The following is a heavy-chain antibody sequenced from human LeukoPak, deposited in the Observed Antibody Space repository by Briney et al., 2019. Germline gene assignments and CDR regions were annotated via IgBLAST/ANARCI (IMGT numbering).Heavy chain of an antibody. J-gene: IGHJ5*02. Sequence: GGSLRLSCAASGFTFSSYSMNWVRQAPGKGLEWVSYISSSSSTIYYADSVKGRFTISRDNSKNTLFLQMNSLRAEDTAVYYCAKALSGTYYNWFDPWGQGTLVTVSS. CDR2: ISSSSSTI. CDR3: AKALSGTYYNWFDP. V-gene: IGHV3-48*01. D-gene: IGHD1-26*01. CDR1: GFTFSSYS.